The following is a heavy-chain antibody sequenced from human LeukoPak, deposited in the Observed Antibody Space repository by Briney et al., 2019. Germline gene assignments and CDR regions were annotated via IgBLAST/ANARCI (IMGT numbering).Heavy chain of an antibody. D-gene: IGHD2-15*01. CDR3: AKGQDTSGRQNFDI. CDR2: ITSSGDCT. Sequence: PWGSLTVPCEASGFTFTSYAMHWVRQAPGKGLEWVSSITSSGDCTFYTDALSGRFTIYSDNGKKSFFLHMNNLRRGDSAVSYRAKGQDTSGRQNFDIWGQGTLVTVSS. CDR1: GFTFTSYA. V-gene: IGHV3-23*01. J-gene: IGHJ4*02.